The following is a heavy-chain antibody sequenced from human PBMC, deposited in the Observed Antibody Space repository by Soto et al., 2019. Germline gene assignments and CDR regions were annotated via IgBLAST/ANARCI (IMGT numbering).Heavy chain of an antibody. D-gene: IGHD1-7*01. J-gene: IGHJ4*02. CDR1: GGSISSGDYY. CDR2: IYYSGST. Sequence: KTSETLSLTCTVSGGSISSGDYYWSWIRQPPGKGLEWIGYIYYSGSTYYNPSLKSRVTISVDTSKNQFSLKLSSVTAADTAVYYCARARITGTIGGLYYFDYWGQGTLVTVSS. CDR3: ARARITGTIGGLYYFDY. V-gene: IGHV4-30-4*01.